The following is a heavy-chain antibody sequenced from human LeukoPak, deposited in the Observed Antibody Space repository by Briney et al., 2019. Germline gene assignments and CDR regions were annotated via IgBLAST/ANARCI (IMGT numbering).Heavy chain of an antibody. D-gene: IGHD1/OR15-1a*01. CDR1: GGTFSSYA. CDR2: IIPIFGTA. J-gene: IGHJ6*03. V-gene: IGHV1-69*05. CDR3: ARAWWARDLSIGDPSQRKTTNYYYYYMDV. Sequence: SVKVSCKASGGTFSSYAISWVRQAPGQGLEWMGGIIPIFGTANYAQKFQGRVTITTDESTSTAYMELSSLRSEDTAVYYCARAWWARDLSIGDPSQRKTTNYYYYYMDVWGKGTTVTVSS.